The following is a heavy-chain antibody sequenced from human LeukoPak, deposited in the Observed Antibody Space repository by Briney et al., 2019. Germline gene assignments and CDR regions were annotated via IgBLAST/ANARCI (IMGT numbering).Heavy chain of an antibody. Sequence: GGSLRLSCAASGFTVSSNYMSWVRQAPGKGLEWVSVIYSGGSTYYADSVKGRFTISRDNSKNTLYLQMNSLRAEDTAVYYCARHDYGDYGEDYWGQGTLVTVSS. CDR3: ARHDYGDYGEDY. CDR1: GFTVSSNY. V-gene: IGHV3-53*01. D-gene: IGHD4-17*01. J-gene: IGHJ4*02. CDR2: IYSGGST.